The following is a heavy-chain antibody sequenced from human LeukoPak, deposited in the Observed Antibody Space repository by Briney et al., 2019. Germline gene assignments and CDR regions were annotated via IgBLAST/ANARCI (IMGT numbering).Heavy chain of an antibody. D-gene: IGHD1-26*01. Sequence: SVKVSCKASGGTFSSYAISWVRQAPGQGLEWMGRIIPILGIANYAQKFQGRVTITADKSTSTAYMELSSLRSEDTAVYYCARWDGVGAITYAFDIWGQGTMVTVSS. CDR3: ARWDGVGAITYAFDI. J-gene: IGHJ3*02. CDR1: GGTFSSYA. CDR2: IIPILGIA. V-gene: IGHV1-69*04.